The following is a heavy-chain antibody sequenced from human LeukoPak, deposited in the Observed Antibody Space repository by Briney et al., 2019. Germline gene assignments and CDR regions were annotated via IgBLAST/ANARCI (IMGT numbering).Heavy chain of an antibody. CDR2: IIPIFGTA. CDR1: GGTFSSYA. Sequence: SVKVSCKASGGTFSSYAISWVRQAPGQGLEWMGGIIPIFGTANYAQKFQGRVTITADESTSAAYMELSSLRSEDTAVYYCARVTLYDFWSGYYNWFDPWGQGTLVTVSS. V-gene: IGHV1-69*01. J-gene: IGHJ5*02. D-gene: IGHD3-3*01. CDR3: ARVTLYDFWSGYYNWFDP.